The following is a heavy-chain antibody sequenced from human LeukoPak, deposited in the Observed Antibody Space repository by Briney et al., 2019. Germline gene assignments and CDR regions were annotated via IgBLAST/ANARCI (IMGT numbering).Heavy chain of an antibody. CDR1: GFTFNNYA. CDR3: AKRSNFWTGYLDY. Sequence: GGSLRLSCAASGFTFNNYAMSWVRQAPGKGLEWVSVISGSGGSTYYADSVKGRFTISRDNPKDTLFLQMNSLRTEDTAVYYCAKRSNFWTGYLDYWGQGTLVTVSS. J-gene: IGHJ4*02. CDR2: ISGSGGST. V-gene: IGHV3-23*01. D-gene: IGHD3/OR15-3a*01.